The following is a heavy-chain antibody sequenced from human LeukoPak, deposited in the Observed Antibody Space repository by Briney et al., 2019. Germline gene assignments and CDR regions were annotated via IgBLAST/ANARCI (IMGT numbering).Heavy chain of an antibody. CDR1: GYTFNTYG. CDR2: ISPYNGNT. V-gene: IGHV1-18*01. CDR3: AREPVGATTWRTSGAAFDI. J-gene: IGHJ3*02. Sequence: ASVKVSCKPFGYTFNTYGITWVRQAPGQGLEWMGWISPYNGNTNYAQKFQGRVTLTTDTSTSTAYMELRSLRSDDTAVYYCAREPVGATTWRTSGAAFDIWGQGTMVTVSS. D-gene: IGHD1-26*01.